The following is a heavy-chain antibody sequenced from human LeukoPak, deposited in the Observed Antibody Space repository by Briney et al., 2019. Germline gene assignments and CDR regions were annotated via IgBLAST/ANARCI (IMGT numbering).Heavy chain of an antibody. V-gene: IGHV4-34*01. CDR1: GGSFSGYY. Sequence: PSETLPLTCAVYGGSFSGYYWSWIRQPPGKGLEWIGEINHSGSTNYNPSLKSRVTISVDTSKNQFSLKLSSVTAADTAVYYCARVAVAGRGHNWFDPWGQGTLVTVSS. D-gene: IGHD6-19*01. J-gene: IGHJ5*02. CDR2: INHSGST. CDR3: ARVAVAGRGHNWFDP.